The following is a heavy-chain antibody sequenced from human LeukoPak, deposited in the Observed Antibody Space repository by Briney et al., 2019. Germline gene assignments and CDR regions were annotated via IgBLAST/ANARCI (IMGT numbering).Heavy chain of an antibody. V-gene: IGHV3-53*01. D-gene: IGHD5-18*01. CDR2: IYSDDTT. CDR3: ARAYVYSYDD. CDR1: GFTVSGNY. Sequence: GGSLRLSCAVSGFTVSGNYMSWIRQGPGKGLEWVSLIYSDDTTLYADSVKGRFTISRDNAKNSLYLQMNSLRAEDTAVYYCARAYVYSYDDWGQGTLVTVSS. J-gene: IGHJ4*02.